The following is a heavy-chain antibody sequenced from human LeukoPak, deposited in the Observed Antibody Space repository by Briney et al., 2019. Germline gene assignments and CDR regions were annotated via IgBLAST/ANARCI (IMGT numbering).Heavy chain of an antibody. CDR2: IYYSGST. V-gene: IGHV4-61*01. CDR1: GGSVSSGSYY. J-gene: IGHJ6*03. Sequence: SETLSLTCTVSGGSVSSGSYYRSWIRQPPGKGLEWIGYIYYSGSTNYNPSLKSRVTISVDTSKNQFSLKLSSVTAADTAVYYCARAASDFWSGYYYYYMDVWGKGTTVTVSS. D-gene: IGHD3-3*01. CDR3: ARAASDFWSGYYYYYMDV.